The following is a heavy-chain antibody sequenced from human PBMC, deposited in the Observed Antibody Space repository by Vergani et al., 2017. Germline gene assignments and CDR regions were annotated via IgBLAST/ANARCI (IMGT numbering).Heavy chain of an antibody. D-gene: IGHD4-17*01. V-gene: IGHV3-30*02. J-gene: IGHJ3*02. CDR1: GFTFSSYG. Sequence: QVQLVESGGGVVQPGGSLRLSCAASGFTFSSYGMHWVRQAPGKGLEWVAFIRYDGSNKYYADSVKGRFTISRDNSKNTLYLQMNSLRAEDTAVYYCAKERYGDYFGHAFDIWGQGTMFTVSS. CDR2: IRYDGSNK. CDR3: AKERYGDYFGHAFDI.